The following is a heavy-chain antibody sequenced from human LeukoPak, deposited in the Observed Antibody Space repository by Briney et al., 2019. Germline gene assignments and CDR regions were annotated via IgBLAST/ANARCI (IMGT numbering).Heavy chain of an antibody. CDR1: GYTFTSYG. J-gene: IGHJ4*02. CDR2: IIPIFGTA. V-gene: IGHV1-69*06. CDR3: ARALRSGSGYDYSSY. Sequence: SVKVSCKASGYTFTSYGISWMRQAPGQGLEWMGGIIPIFGTANYAQKFQGRVTITADKSTSTAYMELSSLRSGDTAVYYCARALRSGSGYDYSSYWGQGTLVTVSS. D-gene: IGHD5-12*01.